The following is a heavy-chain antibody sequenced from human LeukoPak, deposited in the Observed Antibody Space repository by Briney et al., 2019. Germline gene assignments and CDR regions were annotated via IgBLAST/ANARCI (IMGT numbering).Heavy chain of an antibody. CDR1: GFTVSSNS. Sequence: GGSLRLSCTVSGFTVSSNSMSWVRQAPGKGLEWVSFIYSDNTHYSDSVKGRFTISRDNSKNTLYLQMNSLRAEDTAVYYCARRAGADSHPYDYWGQGTLVTVSS. CDR2: IYSDNT. V-gene: IGHV3-53*01. CDR3: ARRAGADSHPYDY. J-gene: IGHJ4*02. D-gene: IGHD2-21*02.